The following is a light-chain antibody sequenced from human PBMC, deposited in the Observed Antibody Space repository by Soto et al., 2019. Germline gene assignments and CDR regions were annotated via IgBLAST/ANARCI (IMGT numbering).Light chain of an antibody. CDR2: EVS. CDR1: QSLLHITGETF. J-gene: IGKJ5*01. Sequence: DVVMTQTPLSLSVAPGQPASISCKSSQSLLHITGETFLFWYLQKPGQSPQLLIYEVSTRVSGVPDRLSGSGSGTDFTLEISRVENDDVGIYYCMQSTQLPPTFGQGTRLEIK. CDR3: MQSTQLPPT. V-gene: IGKV2D-29*02.